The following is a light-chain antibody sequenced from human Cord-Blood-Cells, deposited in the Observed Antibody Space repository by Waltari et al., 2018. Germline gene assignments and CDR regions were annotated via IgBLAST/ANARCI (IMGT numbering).Light chain of an antibody. CDR3: QQRSNWPPT. J-gene: IGKJ5*01. Sequence: EIVLTPSPATLSLSPGERATLSCRASHRVSSYLAWYQQKPGQAPRLLIYDSSNRATGIPARFSGSGSGTDFTLTISSLEPEDFAVYYCQQRSNWPPTFGQGTRLEIK. CDR2: DSS. V-gene: IGKV3-11*01. CDR1: HRVSSY.